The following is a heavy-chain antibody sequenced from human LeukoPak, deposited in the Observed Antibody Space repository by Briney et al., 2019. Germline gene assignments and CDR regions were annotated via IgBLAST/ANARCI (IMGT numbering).Heavy chain of an antibody. V-gene: IGHV4-34*08. J-gene: IGHJ3*02. CDR3: AGRPDAFDI. CDR2: INHSGST. CDR1: GFTFSSYA. D-gene: IGHD2-15*01. Sequence: GSLRLSCAASGFTFSSYAMSWVRQPPGKGLEWIGEINHSGSTNYNPSLKSRVTISVDTSKNQFSLKLSSVTAADTAVYYCAGRPDAFDIWGQGTMVTVSS.